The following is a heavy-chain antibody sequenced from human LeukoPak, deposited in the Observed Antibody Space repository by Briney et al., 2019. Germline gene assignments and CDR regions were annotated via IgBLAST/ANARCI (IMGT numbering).Heavy chain of an antibody. CDR3: ARGPNCPGSYFDY. V-gene: IGHV3-74*01. CDR2: INSDGSIT. D-gene: IGHD1-1*01. CDR1: GFTFSRYL. Sequence: GGSLRLSCTASGFTFSRYLMHWVRQAPGKGLVGVSRINSDGSITTYADSVKGRFTISRDNAKNTLYLQMNSLRAEDMAVYYCARGPNCPGSYFDYWGQGTLVTVSS. J-gene: IGHJ4*02.